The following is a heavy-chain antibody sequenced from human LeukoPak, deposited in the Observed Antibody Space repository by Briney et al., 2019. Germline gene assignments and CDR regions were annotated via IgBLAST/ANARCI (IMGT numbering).Heavy chain of an antibody. CDR3: AREDTPLDAFDI. Sequence: GGSLRLSCAASGFTVSSNYMSWVRQAPEKGLEWVSVIYSGGSTYYADSVKGRFTISRDNSKNTLYLQMNSLRAEDTAVYCCAREDTPLDAFDIWGQGTVVTVSS. CDR2: IYSGGST. J-gene: IGHJ3*02. CDR1: GFTVSSNY. V-gene: IGHV3-53*01. D-gene: IGHD5-18*01.